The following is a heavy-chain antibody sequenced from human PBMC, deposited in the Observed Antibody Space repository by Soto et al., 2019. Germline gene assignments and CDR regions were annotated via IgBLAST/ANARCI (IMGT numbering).Heavy chain of an antibody. D-gene: IGHD3-16*01. Sequence: SLEISCKASGYIIKNYWIGWVRQMPGQGLEWMGIIFPDDSDTRYSPSLQGHVTISVDKSSSNAYVQWTRVKASDSAIYYCFRGGGTSRTFEYWGKRSMVTVSA. CDR3: FRGGGTSRTFEY. J-gene: IGHJ4*02. V-gene: IGHV5-51*01. CDR2: IFPDDSDT. CDR1: GYIIKNYW.